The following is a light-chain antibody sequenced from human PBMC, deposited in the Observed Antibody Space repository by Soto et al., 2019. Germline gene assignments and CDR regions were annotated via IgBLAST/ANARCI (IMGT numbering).Light chain of an antibody. Sequence: EIVLTQSPSTLSSSPGETATLSCRASQYVGTRLAWYQHKPGQAPRLLIYYTSNRATGIPARFSGSGSGTDFTLTITSLEPEDFAVYYCQQTSNWPPSITFGQRTRLEIK. CDR1: QYVGTR. CDR2: YTS. V-gene: IGKV3-11*01. CDR3: QQTSNWPPSIT. J-gene: IGKJ5*01.